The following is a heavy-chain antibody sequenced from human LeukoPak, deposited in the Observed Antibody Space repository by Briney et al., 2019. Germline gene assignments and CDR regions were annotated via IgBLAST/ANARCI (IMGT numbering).Heavy chain of an antibody. CDR2: IYPRDSDT. Sequence: GESLKISCKGSGYSFNTYWIGWVRQLPGKGLEWMGIIYPRDSDTKYRPSFQGQVTISADKSISTVYLQWSSLKASDSAMYYCARPMVRGEPRDCWGQGTLVTVSS. CDR1: GYSFNTYW. V-gene: IGHV5-51*01. J-gene: IGHJ4*02. D-gene: IGHD3-10*01. CDR3: ARPMVRGEPRDC.